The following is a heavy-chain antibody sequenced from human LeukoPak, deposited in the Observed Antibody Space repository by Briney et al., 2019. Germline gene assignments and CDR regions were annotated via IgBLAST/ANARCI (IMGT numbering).Heavy chain of an antibody. V-gene: IGHV1-2*06. CDR1: GYTFTGYY. J-gene: IGHJ1*01. CDR3: AREKDSSGYYFGYFQH. D-gene: IGHD3-22*01. Sequence: ASVKVPCKASGYTFTGYYMHWVRQAPGQGLEWMGRINPNSGGTNYAQKFQGRVTMTRDTSISTAYMELSRLRSDDTAVYYCAREKDSSGYYFGYFQHWGQGTLVTVSS. CDR2: INPNSGGT.